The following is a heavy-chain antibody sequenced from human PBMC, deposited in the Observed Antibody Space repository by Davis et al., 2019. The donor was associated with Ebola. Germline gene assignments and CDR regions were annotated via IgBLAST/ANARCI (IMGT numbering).Heavy chain of an antibody. J-gene: IGHJ4*02. CDR1: GFTFGDYA. Sequence: GESLKISCTASGFTFGDYAMSWFRQAPGKGLVWVSRINSDGSSTNYADSVKGRFTISRDNAKNTLYLQMNSLRAEDTAFYYCARDLVWNDYWGQGTLVTVSS. V-gene: IGHV3-74*01. CDR2: INSDGSST. CDR3: ARDLVWNDY. D-gene: IGHD1-1*01.